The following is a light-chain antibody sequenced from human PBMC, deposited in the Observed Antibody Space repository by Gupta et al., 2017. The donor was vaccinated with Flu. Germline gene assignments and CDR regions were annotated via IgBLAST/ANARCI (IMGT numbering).Light chain of an antibody. V-gene: IGLV1-40*01. CDR3: QSYDNIHNGYV. CDR1: ICNSGGSND. J-gene: IGLJ1*01. Sequence: QSVLTQPPSVSGAPGQRVTIYYTGSICNSGGSNDVHWYQQVPGTAPKLLIYGNNKRPSGVPDGFSGSKFGTSATLAITGLQAEDDADYYCQSYDNIHNGYVFGTGTKGTVL. CDR2: GNN.